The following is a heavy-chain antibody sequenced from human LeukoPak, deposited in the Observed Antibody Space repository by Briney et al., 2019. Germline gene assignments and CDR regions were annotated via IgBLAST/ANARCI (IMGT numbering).Heavy chain of an antibody. CDR1: GFTFSSYW. CDR3: AGLIAAAGKGGNYFDY. Sequence: GGSLRLSCAASGFTFSSYWMHWVRQAPGKGLVWVSRINSDGSSTSYADSVKGRFTISRDNAKNTLYLQMNSLRAEDTAVYYCAGLIAAAGKGGNYFDYWGQGTLVTVSS. V-gene: IGHV3-74*01. D-gene: IGHD6-13*01. CDR2: INSDGSST. J-gene: IGHJ4*02.